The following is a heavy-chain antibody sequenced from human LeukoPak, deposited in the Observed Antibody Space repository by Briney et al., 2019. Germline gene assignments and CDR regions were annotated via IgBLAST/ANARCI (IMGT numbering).Heavy chain of an antibody. CDR1: GYTFTSYG. CDR3: ARGGVDIVATIGSYYFDY. Sequence: ASVKVSCKASGYTFTSYGVNWVRQATGQGLEWMGWINPNSGGTNYAQKFQGRVTMTRDTSITTAYMELSRLRSDDTAVYYCARGGVDIVATIGSYYFDYWGQGTLVTVSS. V-gene: IGHV1-2*02. D-gene: IGHD5-12*01. J-gene: IGHJ4*02. CDR2: INPNSGGT.